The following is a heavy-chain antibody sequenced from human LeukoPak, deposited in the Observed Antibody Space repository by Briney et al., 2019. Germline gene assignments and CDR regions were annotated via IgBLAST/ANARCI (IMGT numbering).Heavy chain of an antibody. V-gene: IGHV4-30-2*01. Sequence: SQTLSLTCAVSGGSISSGGYSWSWIRQPPGKGLEWIGYIYHSGSTYYNPSLKGRVTISVDRSKNQFSLKLSSVTAADTAVYYCARGGYGDYVDAFDIWGQGTMVTVSS. CDR1: GGSISSGGYS. CDR3: ARGGYGDYVDAFDI. CDR2: IYHSGST. J-gene: IGHJ3*02. D-gene: IGHD4-17*01.